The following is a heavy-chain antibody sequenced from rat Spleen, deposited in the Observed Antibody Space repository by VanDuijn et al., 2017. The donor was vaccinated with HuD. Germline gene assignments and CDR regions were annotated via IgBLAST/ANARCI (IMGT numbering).Heavy chain of an antibody. J-gene: IGHJ4*01. V-gene: IGHV2-34*01. D-gene: IGHD5-1*01. Sequence: QVQLKESGPGLVQPSETLSLTCTVSGFSLTSYSVSWVRQPSGKGPEWMGRMWYDGDTAYNSALKSRLSISRDTSKNHIFLKMNSLQSEDTATYHCARAPGNGYVMDAWGQGASVTVSS. CDR3: ARAPGNGYVMDA. CDR1: GFSLTSYS. CDR2: MWYDGDT.